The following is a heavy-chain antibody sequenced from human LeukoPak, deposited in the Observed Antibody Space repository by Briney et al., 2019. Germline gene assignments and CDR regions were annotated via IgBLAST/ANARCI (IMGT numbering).Heavy chain of an antibody. J-gene: IGHJ4*02. CDR3: ARHRGPPNRVVTTKGYLDY. V-gene: IGHV1-18*01. CDR2: INEYNGNT. CDR1: GYTHIKYG. Sequence: ASVKDSCKASGYTHIKYGLNWVRQPAGQGRAGVGWINEYNGNTEYAQKFKDRVTMTTDTATSTSYMELRSLRSDDTAVYYCARHRGPPNRVVTTKGYLDYWGQGTLVTVSS. D-gene: IGHD3-22*01.